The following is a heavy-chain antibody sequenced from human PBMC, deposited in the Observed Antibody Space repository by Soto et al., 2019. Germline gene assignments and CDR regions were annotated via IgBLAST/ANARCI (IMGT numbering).Heavy chain of an antibody. Sequence: SETLSLTCTVSGGSISSGGYYWSWIRQHPGKGLEWIGYIYYSGSTYYNPSLKSRVTISVDTSKNQFSLKLSSVTAADTAVYYCARDYVVSYYYYGMDVWGQGTTVTVSS. CDR1: GGSISSGGYY. CDR2: IYYSGST. J-gene: IGHJ6*02. V-gene: IGHV4-31*03. D-gene: IGHD2-15*01. CDR3: ARDYVVSYYYYGMDV.